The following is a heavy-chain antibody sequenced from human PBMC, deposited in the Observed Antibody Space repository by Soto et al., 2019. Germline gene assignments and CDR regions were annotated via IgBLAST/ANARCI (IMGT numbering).Heavy chain of an antibody. D-gene: IGHD6-19*01. CDR2: IYSGGST. V-gene: IGHV3-53*01. J-gene: IGHJ5*02. CDR3: ARERSGWQDNWFDP. Sequence: EVQLVESGGGLIQPGGSLRLSCAASGFTVSSNYMSWVRQAPGKGLGWVSVIYSGGSTYYADSVKGRFTISRDNSKNTLYLQMNSLRAEDTAVYYCARERSGWQDNWFDPWGQGTLVTVSS. CDR1: GFTVSSNY.